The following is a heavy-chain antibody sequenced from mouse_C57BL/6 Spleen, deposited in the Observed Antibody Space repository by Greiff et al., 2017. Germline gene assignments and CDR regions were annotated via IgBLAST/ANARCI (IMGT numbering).Heavy chain of an antibody. CDR1: GYTFTSYG. D-gene: IGHD2-3*01. J-gene: IGHJ3*01. CDR3: ARSSYDGYSFAY. Sequence: VQRVESGAELARPGASVKLSCKASGYTFTSYGISWVKQRTGQGLEWIGEIYPRSGNTYYNEKFKGKATLTADKSSSTAYMELRSLTSEDSAVYFCARSSYDGYSFAYWGQGTLVTVSA. V-gene: IGHV1-81*01. CDR2: IYPRSGNT.